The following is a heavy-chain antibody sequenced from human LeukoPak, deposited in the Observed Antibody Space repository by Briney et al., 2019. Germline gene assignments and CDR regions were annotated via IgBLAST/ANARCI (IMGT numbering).Heavy chain of an antibody. CDR2: ISAYNGNT. V-gene: IGHV1-18*01. D-gene: IGHD3-22*01. Sequence: APVKVSCKASGYTFTSYGISWVRQAPGQGLEWMGWISAYNGNTNYAQKLQGRVTMTTDTSTSTAYMELRSLRSDDTAVYYCARARAYYYDSSGYYYDYFDYWGQGTLVTVSS. CDR3: ARARAYYYDSSGYYYDYFDY. J-gene: IGHJ4*02. CDR1: GYTFTSYG.